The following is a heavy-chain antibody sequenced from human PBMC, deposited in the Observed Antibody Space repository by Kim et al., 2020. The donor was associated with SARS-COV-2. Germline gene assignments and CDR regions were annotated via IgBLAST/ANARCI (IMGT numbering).Heavy chain of an antibody. CDR3: ATQTGY. CDR1: GFTFNSYS. Sequence: GGSLRLSCAASGFTFNSYSMNWVRQAPGKGLEWVSYISSSSSTLYYADSVKGRFTISRDNAKNSLYLQMNSLRAEDTAVYYCATQTGYWGQGTLVTVSS. CDR2: ISSSSSTL. J-gene: IGHJ4*02. V-gene: IGHV3-48*04.